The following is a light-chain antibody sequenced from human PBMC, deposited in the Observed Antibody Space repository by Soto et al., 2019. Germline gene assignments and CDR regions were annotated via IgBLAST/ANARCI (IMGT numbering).Light chain of an antibody. J-gene: IGKJ4*01. Sequence: DIQMTQSPSTLSASVGDRVTITCRASQSIRTWLAWYQQKPGKAPKLLIYKASSLESGVPSRFSGSGSGTEFTLTISSLQPDDFATYYCQQYNTYSLTFGGGTTVEIK. CDR1: QSIRTW. CDR2: KAS. CDR3: QQYNTYSLT. V-gene: IGKV1-5*03.